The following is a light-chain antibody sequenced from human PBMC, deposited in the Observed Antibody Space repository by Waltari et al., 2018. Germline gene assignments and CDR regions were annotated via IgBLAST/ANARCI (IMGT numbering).Light chain of an antibody. CDR3: QQYQNYPRT. J-gene: IGKJ4*01. V-gene: IGKV1-16*01. Sequence: TYMTNPHSPLTAPAGKQVPTTCRASQDIGNMLVWFQQKPGKAPKSLIYAASTLQGGVPARFSGSGSGTDFTLTISSLQPEDSVTYYCQQYQNYPRTFGGGTRVEVK. CDR1: QDIGNM. CDR2: AAS.